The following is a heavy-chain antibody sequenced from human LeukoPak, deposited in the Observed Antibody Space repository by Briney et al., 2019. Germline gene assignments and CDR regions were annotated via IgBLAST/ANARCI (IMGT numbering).Heavy chain of an antibody. V-gene: IGHV4-39*01. CDR1: GASISTGTSY. CDR3: ARGGELLNFDY. CDR2: IYHSGYT. J-gene: IGHJ4*02. Sequence: SETLSLTCNVSGASISTGTSYWGWIRQPPGRGLEWIGSIYHSGYTYYNPSLKSRVTISVDTSKNQFSLKLSSLTAADTAVYYCARGGELLNFDYWGQGTLVTVSS. D-gene: IGHD1-26*01.